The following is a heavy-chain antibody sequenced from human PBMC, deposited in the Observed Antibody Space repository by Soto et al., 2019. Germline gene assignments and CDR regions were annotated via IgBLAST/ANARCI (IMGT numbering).Heavy chain of an antibody. D-gene: IGHD2-21*01. J-gene: IGHJ6*03. CDR1: GGSLSDYF. CDR2: INHLGSI. CDR3: ARGGISHWAYFYYMDV. V-gene: IGHV4-34*01. Sequence: QVQLQQWGAGLLKPSETLSLTCVVSGGSLSDYFWSWIRQPPGMALEWIGEINHLGSINYNPSLKSRVTMSGDTSKNQFSLTLNSVTAADTATYYCARGGISHWAYFYYMDVWDRGTTGTVSS.